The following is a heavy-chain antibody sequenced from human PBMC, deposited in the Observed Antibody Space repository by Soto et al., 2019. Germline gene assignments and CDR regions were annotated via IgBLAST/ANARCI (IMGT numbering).Heavy chain of an antibody. Sequence: GGSMKLSCAAAVFTFSYYALHWVRQAPGKGLEWVTVISSDGSNRYYADSLKGRFTISRDNSKNTLYLQMNSRRVEDTAIYICAHLAGLAHTDDFWGQGTPVTCSS. J-gene: IGHJ4*02. CDR2: ISSDGSNR. CDR3: AHLAGLAHTDDF. D-gene: IGHD3-9*01. CDR1: VFTFSYYA. V-gene: IGHV3-30-3*01.